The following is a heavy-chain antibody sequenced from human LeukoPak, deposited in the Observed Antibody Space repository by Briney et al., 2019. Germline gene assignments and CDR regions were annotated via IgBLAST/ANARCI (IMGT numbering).Heavy chain of an antibody. D-gene: IGHD3-10*01. J-gene: IGHJ3*02. V-gene: IGHV3-48*03. CDR2: ISSSGSTI. CDR3: ARGEKVLLWFGEPNDAFDI. CDR1: GFTFDTYN. Sequence: GGSLRLSCAASGFTFDTYNFNWVRQAPGKGLEWVSYISSSGSTIYYADSVKGRFTISRDNAKNSLYLQMNSLRAEDTAVYYCARGEKVLLWFGEPNDAFDIWGQGTMVTVSS.